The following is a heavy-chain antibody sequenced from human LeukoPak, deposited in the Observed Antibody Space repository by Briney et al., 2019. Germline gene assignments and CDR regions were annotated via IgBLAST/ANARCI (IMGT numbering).Heavy chain of an antibody. CDR3: ARGIPADY. CDR2: IYSDGST. D-gene: IGHD1-14*01. CDR1: GFTVGSNY. V-gene: IGHV3-66*02. J-gene: IGHJ4*02. Sequence: PGGSLRLSCAASGFTVGSNYMTWVRQAPGKGLEWVSVIYSDGSTSYTDSVKGRFTISRDNSQNTLYLQMNSLRAEDTAVYYCARGIPADYWGQGTLVTVSS.